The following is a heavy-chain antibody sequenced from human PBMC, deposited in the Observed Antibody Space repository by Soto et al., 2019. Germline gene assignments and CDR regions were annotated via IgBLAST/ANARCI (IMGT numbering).Heavy chain of an antibody. J-gene: IGHJ5*02. CDR3: AKDSSSWYRPDNWFDP. CDR1: GFTFSSYA. Sequence: GGSLRLSCAASGFTFSSYAMSWVRQAPGKGLEWVSAISGSGGSTYYADSVKGRFTISRDNSENTLYLQMNSLRAEDTAVYYCAKDSSSWYRPDNWFDPWGQGTLVTVSS. CDR2: ISGSGGST. D-gene: IGHD6-13*01. V-gene: IGHV3-23*01.